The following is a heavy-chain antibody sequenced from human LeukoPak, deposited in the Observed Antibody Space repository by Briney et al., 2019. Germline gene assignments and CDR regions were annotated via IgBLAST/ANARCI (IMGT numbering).Heavy chain of an antibody. CDR1: GYTFTGYY. CDR3: ARGAYYDYVWGSYRPEGFDY. J-gene: IGHJ4*02. V-gene: IGHV1-2*02. Sequence: ASVKVSCKASGYTFTGYYMHWVRQAPGQGLEWMGWINPNSGGTNYAQKFQGRVTMTRDTSISTAYMELSRPRSDDTAVYYCARGAYYDYVWGSYRPEGFDYWGQGTLVTVSS. CDR2: INPNSGGT. D-gene: IGHD3-16*02.